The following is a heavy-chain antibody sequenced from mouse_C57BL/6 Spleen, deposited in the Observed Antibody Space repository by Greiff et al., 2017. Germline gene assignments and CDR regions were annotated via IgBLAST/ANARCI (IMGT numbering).Heavy chain of an antibody. CDR2: ISDGGSYT. J-gene: IGHJ3*01. CDR3: ARERGFAY. CDR1: GFTFSSYA. Sequence: EVKLMESGGGLVKPGGSLKLSCAASGFTFSSYAMSWVRQTPEKRLEWVATISDGGSYTYYPDNVKGRFTISRDNAKNNLYLQMSHLKSEVTAMYYCARERGFAYWGQGTLVTVSA. V-gene: IGHV5-4*01.